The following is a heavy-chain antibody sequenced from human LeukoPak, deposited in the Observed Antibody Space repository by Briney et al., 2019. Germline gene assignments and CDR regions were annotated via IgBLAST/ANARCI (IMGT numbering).Heavy chain of an antibody. CDR2: INWNSGNI. J-gene: IGHJ4*02. D-gene: IGHD6-13*01. Sequence: GRSLRLSCAASGFTFEDYAMHWVRQAPGKGLEWVSSINWNSGNIAYADSVKGRCTISRDNATNSPDWQMNSLRAEDMALYYRAKALSSTRPARVYFDYWGQGTLVTVSS. CDR1: GFTFEDYA. V-gene: IGHV3-9*03. CDR3: AKALSSTRPARVYFDY.